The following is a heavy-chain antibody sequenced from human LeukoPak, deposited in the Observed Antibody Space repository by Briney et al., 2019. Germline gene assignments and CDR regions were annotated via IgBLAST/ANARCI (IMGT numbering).Heavy chain of an antibody. Sequence: ASVKVSCKASGYTFTSYDINWVQQATGQGLEWMGWMNPNSGNTGYAQKFQGRVTMTRNTSISTAYMELSSLRSEDTAVYYCARPPRTYIAAEGFDPWGQGTLVTVSS. J-gene: IGHJ5*02. CDR1: GYTFTSYD. V-gene: IGHV1-8*01. D-gene: IGHD6-13*01. CDR2: MNPNSGNT. CDR3: ARPPRTYIAAEGFDP.